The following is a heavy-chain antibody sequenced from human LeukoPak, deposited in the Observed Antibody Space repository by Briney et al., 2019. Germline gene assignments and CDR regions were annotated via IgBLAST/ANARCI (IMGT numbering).Heavy chain of an antibody. CDR1: GFTFSNYA. CDR2: ISGSGGST. V-gene: IGHV3-23*01. CDR3: AKDGVHSSSSGN. D-gene: IGHD6-6*01. Sequence: PGGSLRLSCAASGFTFSNYAMSCVRRAPGKGLEWVSGISGSGGSTYYADSVKGRFTISRDNSKNTLFLQINNLRAEDTAVYYCAKDGVHSSSSGNWGQGTLVTVSS. J-gene: IGHJ4*02.